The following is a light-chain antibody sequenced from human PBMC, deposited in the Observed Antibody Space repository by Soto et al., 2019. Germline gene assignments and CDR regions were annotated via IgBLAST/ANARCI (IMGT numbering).Light chain of an antibody. Sequence: QAVVTQPPSASGTPGQRVTISCSGSSSNIGSNTVNWYQQLPGTAPKLLIYSNNQRPSGVPDRCSGSKSGTSASLAISGLQSEDEADYYCAAWDDSLNGPVVFGGGTKVTVL. V-gene: IGLV1-44*01. J-gene: IGLJ2*01. CDR3: AAWDDSLNGPVV. CDR2: SNN. CDR1: SSNIGSNT.